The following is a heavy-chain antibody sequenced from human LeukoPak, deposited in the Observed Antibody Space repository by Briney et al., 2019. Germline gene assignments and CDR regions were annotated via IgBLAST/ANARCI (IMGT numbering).Heavy chain of an antibody. V-gene: IGHV3-30*18. Sequence: GGSLRLSCAASGVTFSSYGMHWVRQAPGKGLEWVAVISYDGSNKYYAHSVKGRFTISRDNSKNALYLQMNSLRAEDTAVYYCAKLYRFYYDYWGQGTLVTVSS. CDR1: GVTFSSYG. J-gene: IGHJ4*02. CDR2: ISYDGSNK. CDR3: AKLYRFYYDY. D-gene: IGHD3-16*01.